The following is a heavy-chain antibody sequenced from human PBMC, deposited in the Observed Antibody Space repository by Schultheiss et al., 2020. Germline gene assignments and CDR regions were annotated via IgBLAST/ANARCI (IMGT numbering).Heavy chain of an antibody. CDR2: ISGSGGST. J-gene: IGHJ4*02. CDR3: AKDLAFSLRVGARLDY. D-gene: IGHD1-26*01. Sequence: WGSLRLSCAASGFTFSSYAMSWVRQAPGKGLEWVSAISGSGGSTYYADSVKGRFTISRDNSKNTLYLQMNSLRAEDTAVYYCAKDLAFSLRVGARLDYWGQGTLVTVSS. CDR1: GFTFSSYA. V-gene: IGHV3-23*01.